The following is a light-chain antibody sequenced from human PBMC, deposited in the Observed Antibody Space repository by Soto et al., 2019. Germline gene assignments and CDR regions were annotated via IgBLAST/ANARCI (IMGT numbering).Light chain of an antibody. CDR2: AAS. V-gene: IGKV1-27*01. J-gene: IGKJ3*01. Sequence: DIQMTQSPSSLSASVGDRVTITCRASQGISNYLAWYQQKPGKVPKLLIYAASTLQSGVPSRFSGGGSWTDFTLTISSLQPEDVATYYSQKYYSAPGTFGPGTKVDIK. CDR1: QGISNY. CDR3: QKYYSAPGT.